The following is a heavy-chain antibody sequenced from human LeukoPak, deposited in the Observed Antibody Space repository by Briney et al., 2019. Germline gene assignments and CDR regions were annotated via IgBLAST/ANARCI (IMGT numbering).Heavy chain of an antibody. D-gene: IGHD3-3*01. CDR1: GGSISNYY. Sequence: SETLSLTCAVSGGSISNYYWSWIRQPPGKGLEWIGYIFYSGSTNYNPSLKSRVTISVDTSKNQFSLKLSSVTAADTAVYYCARGGYDFWSGYHTWFDPWGQGTLVTVSS. J-gene: IGHJ5*02. CDR3: ARGGYDFWSGYHTWFDP. CDR2: IFYSGST. V-gene: IGHV4-59*01.